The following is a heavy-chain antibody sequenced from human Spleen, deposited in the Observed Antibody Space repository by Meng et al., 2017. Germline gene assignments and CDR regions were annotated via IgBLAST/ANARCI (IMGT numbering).Heavy chain of an antibody. CDR2: IKSKTDGGTT. V-gene: IGHV3-15*01. CDR1: CFTFSNSW. D-gene: IGHD5-12*01. CDR3: SGHIDY. J-gene: IGHJ4*02. Sequence: GESLKSSCAASCFTFSNSWMTWVRQAPGKGLEWVGRIKSKTDGGTTDYAAPVKGRFTISRDDSKNTLYLQMNSLKTEDTAVYYCSGHIDYWGQGTLVTVSS.